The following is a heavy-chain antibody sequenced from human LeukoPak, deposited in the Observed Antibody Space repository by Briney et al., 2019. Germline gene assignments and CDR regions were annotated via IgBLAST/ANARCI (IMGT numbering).Heavy chain of an antibody. CDR2: IYSGGST. V-gene: IGHV3-53*01. Sequence: GGSLRLSCAASGFTVSRNYMSWVRQAPGKGLEWVSIIYSGGSTYYADSVKGRFTISRDNSKNTLYLQMNSLRAEDTAVYYCATLSSGSYYGPFDYWGQGTLVTVSS. CDR1: GFTVSRNY. J-gene: IGHJ4*02. D-gene: IGHD3-22*01. CDR3: ATLSSGSYYGPFDY.